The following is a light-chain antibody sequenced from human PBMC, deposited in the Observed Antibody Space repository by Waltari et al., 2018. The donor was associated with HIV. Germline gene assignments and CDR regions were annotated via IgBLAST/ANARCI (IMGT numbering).Light chain of an antibody. J-gene: IGLJ3*02. CDR1: SSNIGRNT. CDR3: AAWDDRLNGWV. CDR2: NDN. V-gene: IGLV1-44*01. Sequence: QSVLTQPPSASGTPGQTVTISCSGSSSNIGRNTLNWFQNLPGTAPKLLIYNDNQRPSGVPYRFSGSKSGTSASLAIRGLQSEDEADYTCAAWDDRLNGWVFGGGTKLTVL.